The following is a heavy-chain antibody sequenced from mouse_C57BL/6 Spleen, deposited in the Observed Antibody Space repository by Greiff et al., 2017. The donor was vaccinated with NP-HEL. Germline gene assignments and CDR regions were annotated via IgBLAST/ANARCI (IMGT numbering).Heavy chain of an antibody. CDR2: INPSNGGT. CDR3: ARGEIYYGYSYAMDY. Sequence: QVQLQQPGTELVKPGASVKLSCKASGYTFTSYWMHWVKQRPGQGLEWIGNINPSNGGTNYNEKFKSKATLTVDKSSSTAYMQLSSLTSEDSAVYYCARGEIYYGYSYAMDYWGQGTSVTVSS. D-gene: IGHD2-2*01. V-gene: IGHV1-53*01. J-gene: IGHJ4*01. CDR1: GYTFTSYW.